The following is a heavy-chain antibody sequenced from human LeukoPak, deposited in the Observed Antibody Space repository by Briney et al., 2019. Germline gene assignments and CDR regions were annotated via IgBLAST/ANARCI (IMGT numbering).Heavy chain of an antibody. CDR3: ARRIYDFWSGRGPFDY. CDR1: GGSFSGYY. Sequence: SSETLSLTCAVYGGSFSGYYWSWIRQPPGKGLEWIGEINHSGSTNYNPSLKSRVIISVDTSKNQFSLKLSSVTAADTAVYYCARRIYDFWSGRGPFDYWGQGTLVTVSS. J-gene: IGHJ4*02. CDR2: INHSGST. V-gene: IGHV4-34*01. D-gene: IGHD3-3*01.